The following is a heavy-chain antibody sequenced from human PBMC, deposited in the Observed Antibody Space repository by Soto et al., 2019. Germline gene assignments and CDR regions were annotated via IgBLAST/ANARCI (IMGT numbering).Heavy chain of an antibody. CDR1: GFTFTSSV. D-gene: IGHD6-13*01. Sequence: SVKVSCKASGFTFTSSVFHWVRQARGQRLEWIGWIAVGSGYTNYAQRFQDRVTLTRHMSTATTYMSLSRLTSEDTAIYYCAADEKAWQQSFPSDYWGQGTLVTVSS. V-gene: IGHV1-58*01. CDR3: AADEKAWQQSFPSDY. J-gene: IGHJ4*02. CDR2: IAVGSGYT.